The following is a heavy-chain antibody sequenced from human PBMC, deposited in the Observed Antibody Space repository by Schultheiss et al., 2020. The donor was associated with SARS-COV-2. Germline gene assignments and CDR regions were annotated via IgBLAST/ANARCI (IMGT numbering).Heavy chain of an antibody. CDR2: IYSGGST. J-gene: IGHJ4*02. CDR1: GFTVSSNY. V-gene: IGHV3-66*01. D-gene: IGHD6-19*01. CDR3: ARGRQWLSY. Sequence: GESLKISCAASGFTVSSNYMSWVRQAPGKGLEWVSVIYSGGSTYYADSVKGRFTISRDNSKNTLYLQMNSLRAEDTAVYYCARGRQWLSYWGQGTLVTVSS.